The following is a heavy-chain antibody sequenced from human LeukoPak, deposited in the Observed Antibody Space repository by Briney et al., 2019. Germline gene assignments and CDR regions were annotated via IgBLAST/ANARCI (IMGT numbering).Heavy chain of an antibody. J-gene: IGHJ4*02. CDR3: ARSVKCSSRNCYAYYFDY. CDR2: MNPNSGNT. D-gene: IGHD2-2*01. V-gene: IGHV1-8*01. CDR1: GYTFTSYD. Sequence: ASVKVSCKASGYTFTSYDINWVRQATGQGLEWMGWMNPNSGNTGYAQKFQGRVIMTRNTSISTAYMELSSLRSEDTAVYYCARSVKCSSRNCYAYYFDYWGQGTLVTVSS.